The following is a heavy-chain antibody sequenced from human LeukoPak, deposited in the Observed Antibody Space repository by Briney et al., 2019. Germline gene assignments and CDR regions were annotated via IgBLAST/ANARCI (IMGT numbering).Heavy chain of an antibody. CDR2: IYYSGTT. Sequence: PSETLSLTCTVSGGSMSSYYWSWIRQPPGKGLEWIGYIYYSGTTNYNPSLKNRVTISVDTSKNQFSLKVTSVTVADTAVYYCAKSNGYGLVDIWGQGTMVTVSS. CDR1: GGSMSSYY. D-gene: IGHD3-10*01. V-gene: IGHV4-59*01. CDR3: AKSNGYGLVDI. J-gene: IGHJ3*02.